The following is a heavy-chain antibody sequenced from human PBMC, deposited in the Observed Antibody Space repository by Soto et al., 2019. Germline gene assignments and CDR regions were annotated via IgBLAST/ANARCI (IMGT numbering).Heavy chain of an antibody. Sequence: GGSLRLSCASCGFTFSAFWMSWVRQAPGGRLEWVANIKPDGSDTFYVDSVKGRFTIFRDNAENLVYLQMNSLRVEDTAVYYCAAWPRSSWFDYWGQGT. J-gene: IGHJ4*02. D-gene: IGHD6-13*01. CDR3: AAWPRSSWFDY. CDR2: IKPDGSDT. V-gene: IGHV3-7*05. CDR1: GFTFSAFW.